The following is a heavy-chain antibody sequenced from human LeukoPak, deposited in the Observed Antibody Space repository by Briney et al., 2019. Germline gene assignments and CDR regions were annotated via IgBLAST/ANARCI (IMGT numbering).Heavy chain of an antibody. D-gene: IGHD3-22*01. CDR1: GGSISSYY. Sequence: SETLSLTCTVSGGSISSYYWSWIRQPPGKGLEWIGYIYYSGSTNYNPSLKSRVTISVDTSKNQFFLKLSSVTAADTAVYYCASADYYDSSGYYYPNWGQGTLVTVSS. CDR3: ASADYYDSSGYYYPN. V-gene: IGHV4-59*01. CDR2: IYYSGST. J-gene: IGHJ4*02.